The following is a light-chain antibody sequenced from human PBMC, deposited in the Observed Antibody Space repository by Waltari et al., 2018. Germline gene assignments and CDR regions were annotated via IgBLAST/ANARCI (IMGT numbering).Light chain of an antibody. V-gene: IGLV2-23*02. CDR2: DVT. J-gene: IGLJ1*01. Sequence: QSALTQFASVSGSPGQSITISCTGTSSDVGGYNLVSWFQQHPGRAPKLIIYDVTKRPSGVSNSFSGTKTGNTSSLTISELQAEDEADYYCCSFAGSISVFTVFGTGTTVTVL. CDR1: SSDVGGYNL. CDR3: CSFAGSISVFTV.